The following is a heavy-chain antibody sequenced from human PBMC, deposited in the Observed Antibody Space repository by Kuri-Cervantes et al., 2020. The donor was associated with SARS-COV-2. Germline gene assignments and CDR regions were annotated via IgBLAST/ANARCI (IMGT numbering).Heavy chain of an antibody. Sequence: GGSLRLSCAASGFTFSSYWMSWVRQAPGKGLEWVANIKQDGSEKYYVDSVKGRFTISRDNAKNSLYLQMNSLRAEDTAVYYCARDYPLRWPFCNYYYYMDVWGKGTTVTVSS. J-gene: IGHJ6*03. CDR1: GFTFSSYW. CDR3: ARDYPLRWPFCNYYYYMDV. D-gene: IGHD4-23*01. V-gene: IGHV3-7*01. CDR2: IKQDGSEK.